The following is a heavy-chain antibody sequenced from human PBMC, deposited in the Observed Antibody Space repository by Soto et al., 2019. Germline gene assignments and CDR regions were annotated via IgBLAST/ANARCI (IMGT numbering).Heavy chain of an antibody. CDR3: ARGSTYIVVVVAATPLLYFDY. CDR1: GGPFSGYY. J-gene: IGHJ4*02. D-gene: IGHD2-15*01. Sequence: PSETLSLTCAVYGGPFSGYYWSWIRQPPGKGLEWIGEINHSGSTNYNPSLKSRVTISVDTSKNQFSLKLSSVTAADTAVYYCARGSTYIVVVVAATPLLYFDYWGQGTLVTVSS. V-gene: IGHV4-34*01. CDR2: INHSGST.